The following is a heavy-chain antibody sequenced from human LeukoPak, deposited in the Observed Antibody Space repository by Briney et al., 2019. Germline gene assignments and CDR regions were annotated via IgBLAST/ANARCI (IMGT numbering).Heavy chain of an antibody. CDR3: ARGRQYQLTRRWFDP. J-gene: IGHJ5*02. V-gene: IGHV4-34*01. D-gene: IGHD2-2*01. CDR2: INHSGST. CDR1: GGSFSGYY. Sequence: SETLSLTXAVYGGSFSGYYWSWIRQPPGKGLEWIGEINHSGSTNYNPSLKSRVTISVDTSKNQFSLKLSSVTAADTAVYYCARGRQYQLTRRWFDPWGQGTLVTVSS.